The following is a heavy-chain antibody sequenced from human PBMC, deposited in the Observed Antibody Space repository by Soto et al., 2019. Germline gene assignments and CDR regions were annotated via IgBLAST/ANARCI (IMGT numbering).Heavy chain of an antibody. CDR3: ARGPQFPDIEVIPGAVDD. D-gene: IGHD2-2*01. CDR1: GFTFSSYE. J-gene: IGHJ4*02. V-gene: IGHV3-48*03. Sequence: VPVVESGGGLVQPGGSLRLSCTAAGFTFSSYEMNWVRQAPGKGLEWVSYISYSGSTIYYADSVKGRFTISRDNAKNSLYLQMNSLRAEDTAVYYCARGPQFPDIEVIPGAVDDWGQGTLVTVSS. CDR2: ISYSGSTI.